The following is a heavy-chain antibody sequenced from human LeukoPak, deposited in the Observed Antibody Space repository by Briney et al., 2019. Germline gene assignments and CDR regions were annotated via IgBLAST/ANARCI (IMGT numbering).Heavy chain of an antibody. CDR2: IPSGGFYE. Sequence: PGGSLRLSCAASGFTFSNAWMSWVRQAPGKGLEWVSLIPSGGFYEYYADSVKGRFTISRDDSGNTLYLQLNSLRPEDTAVYYCARDSTYYYESGSSGPHYFDNWGQGTLVTVSS. CDR3: ARDSTYYYESGSSGPHYFDN. CDR1: GFTFSNAW. J-gene: IGHJ4*02. V-gene: IGHV3-30*03. D-gene: IGHD3-10*01.